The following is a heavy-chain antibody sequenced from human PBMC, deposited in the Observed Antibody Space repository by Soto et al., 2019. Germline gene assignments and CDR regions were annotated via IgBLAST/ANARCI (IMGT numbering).Heavy chain of an antibody. J-gene: IGHJ5*02. D-gene: IGHD2-21*02. V-gene: IGHV1-24*01. CDR3: ATTPSQVVTAVVFWFDP. CDR1: GYTLTELS. Sequence: GASVKVSCKVSGYTLTELSMHWVRQAPGKGLEWMGGFDPEDGETIYAQKFQGRVTMTEDTSTDTAYMELSSLRSEDTAVYYCATTPSQVVTAVVFWFDPWGQGTLVTVSS. CDR2: FDPEDGET.